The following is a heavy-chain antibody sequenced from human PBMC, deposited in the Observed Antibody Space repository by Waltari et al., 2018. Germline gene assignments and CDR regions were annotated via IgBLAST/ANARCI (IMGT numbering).Heavy chain of an antibody. Sequence: QVQLQESGPGLVKPSETLSLTCTVSGGPISSYYWSWIRQPAGKGLEWIGRIYTSGSTNYNPSLKSRVTMSVDTSKNQFSLKLSSVTAADTAVYYCARARSIAAAGVWGNWFDPWGQGTLVTVSS. CDR1: GGPISSYY. V-gene: IGHV4-4*07. D-gene: IGHD6-13*01. CDR2: IYTSGST. CDR3: ARARSIAAAGVWGNWFDP. J-gene: IGHJ5*02.